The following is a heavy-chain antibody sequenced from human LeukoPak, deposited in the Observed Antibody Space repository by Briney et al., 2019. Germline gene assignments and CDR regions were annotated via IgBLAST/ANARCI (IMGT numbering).Heavy chain of an antibody. Sequence: GGSLRLSCAASGFTFSSYAMSWVRQAPGKGLEWVSAISGSGTSTYYADSVKGRFTISRDNSKNTLYLQMKSLSAEDTAVYYCARDSYYDSSGLVDYWGQGTLVTVSS. CDR2: ISGSGTST. CDR3: ARDSYYDSSGLVDY. D-gene: IGHD3-22*01. V-gene: IGHV3-23*01. J-gene: IGHJ4*02. CDR1: GFTFSSYA.